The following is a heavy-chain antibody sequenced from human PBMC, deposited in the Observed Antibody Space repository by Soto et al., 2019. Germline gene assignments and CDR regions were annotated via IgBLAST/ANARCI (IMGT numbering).Heavy chain of an antibody. CDR2: IIPIFGTA. Sequence: SVKVSCKASGGTFSSYAISWVRQAPGQGLEWMGGIIPIFGTANYAQKFQGRVTITADKSTSTAYMELSSLRSEDTAVYYCARGGRFLEWVDYYYYYYVMAVWG. V-gene: IGHV1-69*06. J-gene: IGHJ6*02. CDR3: ARGGRFLEWVDYYYYYYVMAV. CDR1: GGTFSSYA. D-gene: IGHD3-3*01.